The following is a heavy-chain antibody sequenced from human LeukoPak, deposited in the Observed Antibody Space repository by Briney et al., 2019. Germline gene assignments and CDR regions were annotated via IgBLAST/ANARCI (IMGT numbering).Heavy chain of an antibody. J-gene: IGHJ4*02. D-gene: IGHD3-10*01. CDR2: IIPIFGTA. V-gene: IGHV1-69*01. Sequence: SVKVSCKASGGTFSSYAISWVRQAPGQGLEWMGGIIPIFGTANYAQKFQGRVTITADESTSTAYMELSSLRSEDTAVYYCARSGYYGSGSYPKGPVTFDYWGQGTLVTVSS. CDR3: ARSGYYGSGSYPKGPVTFDY. CDR1: GGTFSSYA.